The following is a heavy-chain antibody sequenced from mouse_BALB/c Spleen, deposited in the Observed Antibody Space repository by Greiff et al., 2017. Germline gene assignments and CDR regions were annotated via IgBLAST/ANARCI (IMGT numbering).Heavy chain of an antibody. CDR1: GYTFTSYT. D-gene: IGHD1-2*01. CDR2: INPSSGYT. CDR3: ARDYGIYAMDY. J-gene: IGHJ4*01. Sequence: QVQLKESGAELARPGASVKMSCKASGYTFTSYTMHWVKQRPGQGLEWIGYINPSSGYTNYNQKFKDKATLTADKSSSTAYMQLSSLTSEDSAVYYCARDYGIYAMDYWGQGTSVTVSS. V-gene: IGHV1-4*01.